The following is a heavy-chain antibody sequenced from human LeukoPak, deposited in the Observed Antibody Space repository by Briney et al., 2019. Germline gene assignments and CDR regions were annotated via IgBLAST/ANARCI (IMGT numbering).Heavy chain of an antibody. CDR3: TRSSWNDVAFDI. V-gene: IGHV3-11*01. CDR1: GFTFSDYY. J-gene: IGHJ3*02. Sequence: GGSLRLSCAASGFTFSDYYMSWIRQAPGKELEWVSYISSSGSTIYYADSVKGRFTISRDNAKNSLYLQMNSLRAEDTAVYYCTRSSWNDVAFDIWGQGTMVSVSS. CDR2: ISSSGSTI. D-gene: IGHD1-1*01.